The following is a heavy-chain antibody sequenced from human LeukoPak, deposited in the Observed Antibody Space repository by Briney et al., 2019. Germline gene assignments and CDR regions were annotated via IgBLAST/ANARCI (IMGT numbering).Heavy chain of an antibody. Sequence: GGSLRLSCAASGFTFSSYAMSWVRQAPGKGLEWVSAISGSGGSTYYADSVKGRFTISRDNSKNTLYLQMNSLRAEDTAVYYCARAPVVGAYYYYYGMDVWGQGTTVTVSS. CDR2: ISGSGGST. V-gene: IGHV3-23*01. CDR1: GFTFSSYA. D-gene: IGHD1-26*01. J-gene: IGHJ6*02. CDR3: ARAPVVGAYYYYYGMDV.